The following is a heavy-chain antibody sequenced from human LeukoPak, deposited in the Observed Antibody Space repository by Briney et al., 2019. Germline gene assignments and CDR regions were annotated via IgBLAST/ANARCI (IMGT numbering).Heavy chain of an antibody. CDR1: GFTFSSYA. D-gene: IGHD5-18*01. CDR3: ARDRFLDTAMVTGTPGIPPDY. V-gene: IGHV3-30-3*01. Sequence: GRSLRLSCAASGFTFSSYAMHWVRQAPGKGLEWVAVISYDGSNKYYADSVKGRFTISRDNSKNTLYLQMNSLRAEDTAVYYCARDRFLDTAMVTGTPGIPPDYWGQGTLVTVSS. CDR2: ISYDGSNK. J-gene: IGHJ4*02.